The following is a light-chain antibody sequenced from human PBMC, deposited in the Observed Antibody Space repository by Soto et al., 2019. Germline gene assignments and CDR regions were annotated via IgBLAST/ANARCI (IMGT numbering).Light chain of an antibody. CDR1: QSVNSY. J-gene: IGKJ5*01. CDR3: QQYNNWPPIT. Sequence: IVLTQSPATLSLSPGERATLSCRASQSVNSYLGWYQQKPGQAPRLLIYGASTRATGIPARFSGSGSGTEFTLTISSLQSEDFAVYYCQQYNNWPPITFGQGTRLESK. V-gene: IGKV3-15*01. CDR2: GAS.